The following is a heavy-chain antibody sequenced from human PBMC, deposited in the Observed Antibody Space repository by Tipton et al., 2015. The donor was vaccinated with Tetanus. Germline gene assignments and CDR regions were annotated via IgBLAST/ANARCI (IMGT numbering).Heavy chain of an antibody. V-gene: IGHV5-51*01. J-gene: IGHJ5*02. Sequence: QSGAEVKKAGESLKISCKGFGYTFISYWIGWVRQTPGKGLEWMGIFYPGDSDTRYSPSFQGQVTISVDKSMKTAYLQWSSLKASDTAMYYCARRRTSTALGLWLDPWGQGTLVTVSS. CDR2: FYPGDSDT. CDR3: ARRRTSTALGLWLDP. D-gene: IGHD5/OR15-5a*01. CDR1: GYTFISYW.